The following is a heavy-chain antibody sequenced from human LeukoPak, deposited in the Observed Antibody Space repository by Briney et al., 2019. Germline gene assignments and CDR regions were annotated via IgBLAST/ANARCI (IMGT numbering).Heavy chain of an antibody. D-gene: IGHD6-13*01. Sequence: SETLSLTCAVYGGSFSGYYWSWIRQTPGKGLEWIGEINHSGSTNYNPSLKSRVTISVDTSNNQCSLNLDPVTAADTALDYGSTSSSWAFDFWGQGTLVTVSS. J-gene: IGHJ4*02. CDR2: INHSGST. CDR1: GGSFSGYY. V-gene: IGHV4-34*01. CDR3: STSSSWAFDF.